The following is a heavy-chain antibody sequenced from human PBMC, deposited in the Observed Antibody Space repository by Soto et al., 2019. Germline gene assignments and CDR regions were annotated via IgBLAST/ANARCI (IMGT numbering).Heavy chain of an antibody. CDR1: GGSISSYY. CDR2: IYYSGST. D-gene: IGHD6-13*01. CDR3: ARGGIFPYNWFDP. J-gene: IGHJ5*02. V-gene: IGHV4-59*01. Sequence: QVQLQESGPGLVKPSETLSLTCTVSGGSISSYYWSWIRQPPGKGLEWIGYIYYSGSTNYNPSLKHRVPRSVDASMNQVSLKLSSVTAADTAVYYCARGGIFPYNWFDPWGQGTLVTVSS.